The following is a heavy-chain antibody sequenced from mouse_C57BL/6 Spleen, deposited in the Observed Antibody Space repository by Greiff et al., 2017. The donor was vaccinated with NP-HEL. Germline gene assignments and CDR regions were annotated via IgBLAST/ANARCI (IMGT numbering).Heavy chain of an antibody. CDR3: ARHDYEN. J-gene: IGHJ3*01. V-gene: IGHV1-69*01. D-gene: IGHD2-4*01. Sequence: QVQLQQPGAELVMPGASVKLSCKASGYTFTSYWMHWVKQRPGQGLEWIGEIDPSDSYTNYNQKFKGKSTLTVDKSSSTAYMQLSSLTTEDPAVYYCARHDYENWGQGTLVTVSA. CDR1: GYTFTSYW. CDR2: IDPSDSYT.